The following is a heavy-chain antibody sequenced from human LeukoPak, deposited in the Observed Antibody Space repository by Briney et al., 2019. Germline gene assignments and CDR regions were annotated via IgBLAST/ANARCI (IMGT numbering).Heavy chain of an antibody. CDR2: ISAYNGNT. J-gene: IGHJ6*02. D-gene: IGHD6-13*01. CDR1: GYSLTSYA. CDR3: ARDPLRSTWSSYYNALDV. V-gene: IGHV1-18*01. Sequence: ASVKVPCKASGYSLTSYAINWVRQAPGQGLEWVGWISAYNGNTDYAQKLQDRVTMTTDSSTSTAYMELRSLTLDDTAVYYCARDPLRSTWSSYYNALDVWGQGTTVTVSS.